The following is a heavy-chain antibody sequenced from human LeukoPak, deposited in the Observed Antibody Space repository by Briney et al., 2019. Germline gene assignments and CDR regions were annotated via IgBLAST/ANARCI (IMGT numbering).Heavy chain of an antibody. CDR3: ARVGAAAGTFDY. Sequence: ASVKVSCKASGYTFTSYGISWVRQAPGQGLEWMGWINPNSGGTNYAQKFQGRVTMTRDTSISTAYMELSRLRSDDTAVYYCARVGAAAGTFDYWGQGTLVTVSS. CDR2: INPNSGGT. J-gene: IGHJ4*02. V-gene: IGHV1-2*02. CDR1: GYTFTSYG. D-gene: IGHD6-13*01.